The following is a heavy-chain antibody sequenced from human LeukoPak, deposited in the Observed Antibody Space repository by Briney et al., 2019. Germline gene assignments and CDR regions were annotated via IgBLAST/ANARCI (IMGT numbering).Heavy chain of an antibody. CDR1: GFTFGSYW. V-gene: IGHV3-7*03. J-gene: IGHJ4*02. CDR2: IKQDGSEK. D-gene: IGHD6-19*01. CDR3: ARGSSASSGWYFPHFDY. Sequence: GGSLRLSCAASGFTFGSYWMSWVRQAPGKGLEWVANIKQDGSEKYYVDSVKGRFTISRDNAKNSLHLQMNSLRAEDTAVYYCARGSSASSGWYFPHFDYWGQGTLVTVSS.